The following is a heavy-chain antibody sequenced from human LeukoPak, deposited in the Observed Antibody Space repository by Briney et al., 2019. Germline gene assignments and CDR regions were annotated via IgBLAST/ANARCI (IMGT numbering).Heavy chain of an antibody. D-gene: IGHD2-21*01. CDR3: AKDIAYCGGDCYSPFDY. V-gene: IGHV3-23*01. CDR2: LGVSVSGYGGST. Sequence: GGSLRLSCSASGFTFSRYAMSWVRQAPGKGLERVSALGVSVSGYGGSTYYADSVKGRFTISRDNSKNTLYLQMNSLRAEDTAVYYCAKDIAYCGGDCYSPFDYWGQGTLVTVSS. CDR1: GFTFSRYA. J-gene: IGHJ4*02.